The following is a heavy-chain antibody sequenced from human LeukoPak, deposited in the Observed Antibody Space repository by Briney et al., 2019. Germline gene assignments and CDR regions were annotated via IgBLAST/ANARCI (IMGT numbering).Heavy chain of an antibody. J-gene: IGHJ4*02. Sequence: ASMKVSCKASGYTFTSYYMHWVRQAPGQGLEWMGIINPSGGSTSYAQKFQGRVTMTRDMSTSTVYMELSSLRSEDTAVYYCARDRSEWLPDDYWGQGTLVTVSS. CDR3: ARDRSEWLPDDY. CDR1: GYTFTSYY. CDR2: INPSGGST. V-gene: IGHV1-46*01. D-gene: IGHD3-3*01.